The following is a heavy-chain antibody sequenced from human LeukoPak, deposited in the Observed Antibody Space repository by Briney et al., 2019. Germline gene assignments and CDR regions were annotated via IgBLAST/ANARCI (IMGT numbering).Heavy chain of an antibody. Sequence: GGSLRLSCAASGFTFSDYYMSWIRQAPGKGLEWVSCISSSGSTIYYADSVKGRFTISRDNAKNSLYLQMNSLRAEDTAVYYCARSRITQTFDYWGQGTLVTVSS. V-gene: IGHV3-11*01. CDR1: GFTFSDYY. J-gene: IGHJ4*02. CDR2: ISSSGSTI. D-gene: IGHD1-20*01. CDR3: ARSRITQTFDY.